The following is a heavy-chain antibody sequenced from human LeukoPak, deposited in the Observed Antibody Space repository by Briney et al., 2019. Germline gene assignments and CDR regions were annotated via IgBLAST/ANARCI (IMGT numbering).Heavy chain of an antibody. CDR3: VAGGVRYYFDY. Sequence: GGSLRLSCAASGFTVSTNYLSWVRQAPGKGLEWVSVIYSGGGTYYADSVEGRFTISRDNPNNTLYLQMNSLRAEDTAVYYCVAGGVRYYFDYWGQGTLVTVSS. D-gene: IGHD3-16*01. CDR2: IYSGGGT. J-gene: IGHJ4*02. CDR1: GFTVSTNY. V-gene: IGHV3-53*01.